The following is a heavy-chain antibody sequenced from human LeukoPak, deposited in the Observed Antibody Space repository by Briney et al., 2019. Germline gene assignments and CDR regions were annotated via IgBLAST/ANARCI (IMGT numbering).Heavy chain of an antibody. D-gene: IGHD6-6*01. J-gene: IGHJ4*02. V-gene: IGHV1-2*06. CDR2: INPNSGGT. CDR1: GYTFTGYY. CDR3: ARDSERYSSSSTGDY. Sequence: GASVKVSCKASGYTFTGYYRHWVRQAPGQGLEWMGRINPNSGGTNYAQKFQGRVTMTRDTSISTAYMELSRLRSDDTAVYYCARDSERYSSSSTGDYWGQGTLVTVSS.